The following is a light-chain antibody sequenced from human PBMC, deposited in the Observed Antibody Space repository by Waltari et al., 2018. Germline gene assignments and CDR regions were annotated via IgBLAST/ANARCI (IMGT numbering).Light chain of an antibody. CDR3: QQSYNTPRT. CDR1: PSIRTH. J-gene: IGKJ3*01. Sequence: RVSITCRARPSIRTHLNWYQQKPGKAPKLLIYAASNLQSGVPSRFSGRGSETDFTLTISSLQPEDFAVYYCQQSYNTPRTFGPGTKVDIK. V-gene: IGKV1-39*01. CDR2: AAS.